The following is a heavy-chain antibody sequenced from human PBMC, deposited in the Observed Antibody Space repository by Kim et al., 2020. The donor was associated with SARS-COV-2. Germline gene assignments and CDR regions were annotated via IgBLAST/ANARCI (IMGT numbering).Heavy chain of an antibody. CDR3: TCHGSGSS. Sequence: GGSLRLSCTASGFTFSNNGMSWVRQPPGKGLEWVSDILAYETGAYYADSVKGRFSISRDNSKNTVYLQMNSLRGEDTAVYYCTCHGSGSSWGQRTLVTFS. CDR2: ILAYETGA. D-gene: IGHD3-10*01. J-gene: IGHJ4*02. CDR1: GFTFSNNG. V-gene: IGHV3-23*01.